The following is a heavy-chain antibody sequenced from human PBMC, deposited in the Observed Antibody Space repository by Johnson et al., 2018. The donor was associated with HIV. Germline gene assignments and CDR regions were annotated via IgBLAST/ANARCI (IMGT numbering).Heavy chain of an antibody. V-gene: IGHV3-13*01. D-gene: IGHD4-23*01. Sequence: VQLVESGGGLVKPGGSLRLSCAASGFTFSSYDMHWVRQATGKGLEWVSAIGTAGDTYYPGSVKGRFTISRENAKNSLYLQMNSLRAEDTAVYYCARGLRRTTVGNDAFDIWGQGTMVTVSS. CDR3: ARGLRRTTVGNDAFDI. CDR1: GFTFSSYD. J-gene: IGHJ3*02. CDR2: IGTAGDT.